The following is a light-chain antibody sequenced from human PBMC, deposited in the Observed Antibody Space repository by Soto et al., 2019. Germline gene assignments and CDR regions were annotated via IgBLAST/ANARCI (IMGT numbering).Light chain of an antibody. CDR3: QQYGRT. Sequence: DIVLTQSPGTLSLSPGERATLSCRASQSVNSNSLAWYQQKPGQDPRLLIFGASTRATGISDRFRGSGSGTDFTLTINRLETEDFAVYYGQQYGRTLGQGTKLEIK. J-gene: IGKJ2*01. CDR2: GAS. CDR1: QSVNSNS. V-gene: IGKV3-20*01.